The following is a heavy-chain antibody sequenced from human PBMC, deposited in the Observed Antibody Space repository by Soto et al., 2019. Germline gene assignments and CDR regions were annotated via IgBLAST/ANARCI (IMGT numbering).Heavy chain of an antibody. CDR3: ARQLSVLELQTYYYYYYMDV. J-gene: IGHJ6*03. V-gene: IGHV4-59*08. CDR2: IYYSGST. D-gene: IGHD1-7*01. CDR1: GGSISSYY. Sequence: SETLSLTCTVSGGSISSYYWSWIRQPPGKGLEWIGYIYYSGSTNYNPSLKSRVTISVDTSKNQFSLKLSSVTAADTAVYYCARQLSVLELQTYYYYYYMDVWGKGTTVTVSS.